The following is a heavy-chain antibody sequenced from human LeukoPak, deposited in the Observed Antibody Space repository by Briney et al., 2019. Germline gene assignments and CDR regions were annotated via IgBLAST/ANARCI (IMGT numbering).Heavy chain of an antibody. CDR3: ARKGYDYSNYSTLKDAFDI. CDR2: INPNSGGT. CDR1: GYTFTGYY. V-gene: IGHV1-2*02. D-gene: IGHD4-11*01. Sequence: ASVKVSCKASGYTFTGYYMHWVRQAPGQGLEWMGWINPNSGGTNYAQKFQGRVTMTSDTSISTAYMELSRLRSDDTAVYYCARKGYDYSNYSTLKDAFDIWGQGTMVTVSS. J-gene: IGHJ3*02.